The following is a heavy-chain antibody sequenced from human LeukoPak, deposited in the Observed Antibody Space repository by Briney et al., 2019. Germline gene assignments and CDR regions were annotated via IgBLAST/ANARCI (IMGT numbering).Heavy chain of an antibody. J-gene: IGHJ5*02. CDR3: ARGYCSGGTCYLVENWLDP. D-gene: IGHD2-15*01. V-gene: IGHV1-2*06. Sequence: ASVKVSCKASGYTLTAYYIYWVRQAPGQGLEWMGRVNPNSGGTDYAQNFQGRVTMTRDTSISTAYMELSRLRSDDTAVYYCARGYCSGGTCYLVENWLDPWGQGTLVTVSS. CDR2: VNPNSGGT. CDR1: GYTLTAYY.